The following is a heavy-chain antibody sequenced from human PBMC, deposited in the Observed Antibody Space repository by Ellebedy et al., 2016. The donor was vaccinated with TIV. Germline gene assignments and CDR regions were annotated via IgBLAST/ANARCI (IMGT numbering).Heavy chain of an antibody. CDR2: IVGDGSDT. CDR3: ARGRHCGGKLENAFDI. V-gene: IGHV3-74*01. D-gene: IGHD4-23*01. CDR1: GFSFSGYW. J-gene: IGHJ3*02. Sequence: GESLKISCAASGFSFSGYWMHWVRQAPGKGLLWVSRIVGDGSDTKYAESVKGRFTISRDNAKNTLYLQMNSLRAEDTAIYYCARGRHCGGKLENAFDIWGPGTMVTVSS.